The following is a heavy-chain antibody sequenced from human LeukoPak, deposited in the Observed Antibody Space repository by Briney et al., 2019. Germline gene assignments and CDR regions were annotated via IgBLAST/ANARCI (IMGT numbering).Heavy chain of an antibody. Sequence: PSETLSLTCAVYGGSFSGYYWSWIRQPPGNGLEWIGEINHSGSTNYNPSLKSRVTISVDTSKNQFSLKLSSVTAADTAVYYCARAYGAALFSYWGQGTLVTVSS. CDR1: GGSFSGYY. CDR3: ARAYGAALFSY. J-gene: IGHJ4*02. CDR2: INHSGST. D-gene: IGHD4-17*01. V-gene: IGHV4-34*01.